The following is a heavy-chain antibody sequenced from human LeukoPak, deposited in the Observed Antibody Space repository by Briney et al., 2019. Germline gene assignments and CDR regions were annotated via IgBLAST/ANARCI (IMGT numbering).Heavy chain of an antibody. Sequence: GGSLRLSCAASGFIFYNYAMSWVRQAPGKGLEWVSVIGVSGDTTYYADSVKGRFTISRDNSKNTLYLEINSLRAEDTAVYYCSPLGSGVDYWGQGTLVTVTS. CDR2: IGVSGDTT. V-gene: IGHV3-23*01. CDR1: GFIFYNYA. J-gene: IGHJ4*02. CDR3: SPLGSGVDY. D-gene: IGHD6-19*01.